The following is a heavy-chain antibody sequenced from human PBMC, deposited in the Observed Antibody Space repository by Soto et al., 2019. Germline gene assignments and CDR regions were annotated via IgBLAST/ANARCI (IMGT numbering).Heavy chain of an antibody. CDR3: ARDQYYYGSGSKHGPPVDWFDA. CDR2: INHSGST. J-gene: IGHJ5*02. D-gene: IGHD3-10*01. V-gene: IGHV4-34*01. CDR1: GESFSGYY. Sequence: SETLSLTCAVYGESFSGYYWSWSRQPPGKGLEWIGEINHSGSTNYNPSLKSRVTISVDTSKNQFSLKLSSVTAADTAVYYCARDQYYYGSGSKHGPPVDWFDAWGQGTLITVSS.